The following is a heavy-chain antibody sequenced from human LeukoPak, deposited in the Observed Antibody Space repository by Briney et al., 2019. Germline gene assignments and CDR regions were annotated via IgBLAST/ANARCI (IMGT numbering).Heavy chain of an antibody. Sequence: GGSLRLSCAASGFTLSSYGMSWVRQAPGKGLEWVSLISGSDGSTNYADSVKGRFTMSRDTSKNTLYLQMNSLRDDDTAAYYCAKGRGSTSIYEFWGQGTLVTVSS. CDR2: ISGSDGST. J-gene: IGHJ4*02. V-gene: IGHV3-23*01. CDR1: GFTLSSYG. D-gene: IGHD2-2*01. CDR3: AKGRGSTSIYEF.